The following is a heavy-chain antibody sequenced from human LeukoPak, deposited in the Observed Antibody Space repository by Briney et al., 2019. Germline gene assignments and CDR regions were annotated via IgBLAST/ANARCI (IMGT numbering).Heavy chain of an antibody. D-gene: IGHD6-13*01. CDR1: GGSFSGYY. CDR2: INHSGST. J-gene: IGHJ4*02. V-gene: IGHV4-34*01. CDR3: ARRTFGYSSSWYYPSRGPGGLGGLYFDY. Sequence: SETLSLTCAVYGGSFSGYYWSWIRQPPGKGLEWIGEINHSGSTNYNPSLKSRVTISVDTSKNQFSLKLSSVTAADTAVYYCARRTFGYSSSWYYPSRGPGGLGGLYFDYWGQGTLVTVSS.